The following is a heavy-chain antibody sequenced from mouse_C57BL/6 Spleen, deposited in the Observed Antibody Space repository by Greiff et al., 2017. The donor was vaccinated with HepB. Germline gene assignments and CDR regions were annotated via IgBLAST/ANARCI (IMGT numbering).Heavy chain of an antibody. V-gene: IGHV1-22*01. J-gene: IGHJ2*01. CDR2: INPNNGGT. CDR3: AIGGIYYGNYGGYFDY. CDR1: GYTFTDYN. D-gene: IGHD2-1*01. Sequence: EVQLQQSGPELVKPGASVKMSCKASGYTFTDYNMHWVKQSHGKSLEWIGYINPNNGGTSYNQKFKGKATLTVNKSSSTAYMELRSLTSEDSAVYYCAIGGIYYGNYGGYFDYWGQGTTLTVSS.